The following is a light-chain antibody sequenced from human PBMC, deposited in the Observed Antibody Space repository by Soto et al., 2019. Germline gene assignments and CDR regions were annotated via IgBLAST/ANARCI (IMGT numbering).Light chain of an antibody. Sequence: DIVLTQSPGTLSLSPGERATLSCRASQSVRSTSLAWYQQKPGQAPRLLIDAASTRATGIPARFSGSGSGTEFTLTISSLQSEDFAVYYCQQYNDWPLTFGGGTKVDIK. CDR1: QSVRST. V-gene: IGKV3-15*01. J-gene: IGKJ4*01. CDR3: QQYNDWPLT. CDR2: AAS.